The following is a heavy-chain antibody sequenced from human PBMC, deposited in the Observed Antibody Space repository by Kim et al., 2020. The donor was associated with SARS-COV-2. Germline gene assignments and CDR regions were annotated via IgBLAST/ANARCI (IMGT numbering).Heavy chain of an antibody. Sequence: SETLSLTCTVSGGSISSYYWSWIRQPPGKGLEWIGYIYYSGSTNYNPSLKSRVTISVDTSKNQFSLKLSSVTAADTAVYYCARRGGSSWGYYYYYMDVWGKGTTVTVSS. D-gene: IGHD6-13*01. J-gene: IGHJ6*03. CDR2: IYYSGST. CDR3: ARRGGSSWGYYYYYMDV. CDR1: GGSISSYY. V-gene: IGHV4-59*08.